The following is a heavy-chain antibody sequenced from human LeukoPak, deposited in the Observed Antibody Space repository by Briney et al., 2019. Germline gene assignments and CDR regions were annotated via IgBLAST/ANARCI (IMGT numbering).Heavy chain of an antibody. CDR3: AAGWIAFGYFDY. CDR1: GDSISSGDYY. Sequence: SETLSLTCTVSGDSISSGDYYWSWIRQPAGKGLEWIGRISSSGSTNYNPSLKSRVTISVDTSKNQFSLKLSSVTAADTAVYYCAAGWIAFGYFDYWGQGTLVTVSS. V-gene: IGHV4-61*02. J-gene: IGHJ4*02. D-gene: IGHD3-16*01. CDR2: ISSSGST.